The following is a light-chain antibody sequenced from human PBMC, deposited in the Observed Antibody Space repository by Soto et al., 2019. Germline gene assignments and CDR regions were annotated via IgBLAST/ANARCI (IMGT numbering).Light chain of an antibody. J-gene: IGKJ1*01. V-gene: IGKV3-20*01. CDR2: GAS. Sequence: EIVLTQSPGTLSLSPGERATLSCRASQSIDSNYLGWYQQKPGQTPRLLIYGASSRAIGIPDRFSGSGSGTDFTLTIIRLEPEDFAVYYCQHYGTSPGTFGQGTKVEIK. CDR3: QHYGTSPGT. CDR1: QSIDSNY.